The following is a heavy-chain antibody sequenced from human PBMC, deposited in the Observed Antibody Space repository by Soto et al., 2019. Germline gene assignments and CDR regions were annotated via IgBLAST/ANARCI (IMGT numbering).Heavy chain of an antibody. J-gene: IGHJ6*02. CDR3: AKDTGGSYSDYYYGMDV. CDR2: ISWNSGSI. D-gene: IGHD1-26*01. V-gene: IGHV3-9*01. Sequence: PGGSLRLSCAASGFTFDDYAMHWVRQAPGKGLEWVSGISWNSGSIGYADSVKGRFTISRDNAKNSLYLQMNSLRAEDTALYYCAKDTGGSYSDYYYGMDVWGQGTTVTVSS. CDR1: GFTFDDYA.